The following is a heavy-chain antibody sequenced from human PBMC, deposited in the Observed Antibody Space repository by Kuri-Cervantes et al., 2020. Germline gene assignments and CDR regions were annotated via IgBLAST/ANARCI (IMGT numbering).Heavy chain of an antibody. CDR1: GGSFSGSY. V-gene: IGHV4-34*01. Sequence: SETLSLTCDVYGGSFSGSYWSWIRQPPGKGLEWIGEINHRGSTNYNPSLKSRVTISVDTSKNQFSLKMTSVTAADTAVYYCARRERWMYWYFDLWGRGTLVTVSS. J-gene: IGHJ2*01. CDR3: ARRERWMYWYFDL. D-gene: IGHD5-24*01. CDR2: INHRGST.